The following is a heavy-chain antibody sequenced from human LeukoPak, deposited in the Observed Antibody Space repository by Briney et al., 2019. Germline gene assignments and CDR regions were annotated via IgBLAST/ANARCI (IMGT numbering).Heavy chain of an antibody. CDR3: ARHSGGWLDRGTPGGDH. CDR1: GFTFSSYT. D-gene: IGHD2-15*01. V-gene: IGHV3-48*01. J-gene: IGHJ4*02. Sequence: HPGGSLRLSCAASGFTFSSYTMNWVRQAPGKGLEWISYITSDNTIYYADSVKGRFTIPRDSAKNSLFLQMNSLRFDDAAVYYCARHSGGWLDRGTPGGDHWGQGTLVTVSS. CDR2: ITSDNTI.